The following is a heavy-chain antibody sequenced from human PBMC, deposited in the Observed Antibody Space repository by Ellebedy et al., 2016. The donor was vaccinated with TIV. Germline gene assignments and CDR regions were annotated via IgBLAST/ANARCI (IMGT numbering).Heavy chain of an antibody. V-gene: IGHV3-23*01. D-gene: IGHD2-21*01. Sequence: GESLKISXAASGFTFSSHAMSWVRQAPGIGLECVSAISASGGSTYYADSVKGRFTISRDNSKNTLYLQMNSLRAEDTAVYYCAKGLGDSARQPIDYWGQGTLVTVSA. CDR3: AKGLGDSARQPIDY. CDR2: ISASGGST. J-gene: IGHJ4*02. CDR1: GFTFSSHA.